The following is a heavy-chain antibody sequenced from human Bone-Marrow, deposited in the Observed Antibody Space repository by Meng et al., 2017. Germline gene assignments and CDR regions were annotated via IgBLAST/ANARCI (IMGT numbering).Heavy chain of an antibody. D-gene: IGHD3-16*01. CDR1: GGSFSGYY. V-gene: IGHV4-34*01. CDR3: ARDLNAGGILVS. Sequence: QVQLQQWGAGLLKPSETLSLTCAVYGGSFSGYYWSWIRQPPGKGLEWIGEINHSGSTNYNPSLKSRVTISVDTSKNQFSLKLSSVTAADTAVYYCARDLNAGGILVSWGQGTLVTVSS. CDR2: INHSGST. J-gene: IGHJ5*02.